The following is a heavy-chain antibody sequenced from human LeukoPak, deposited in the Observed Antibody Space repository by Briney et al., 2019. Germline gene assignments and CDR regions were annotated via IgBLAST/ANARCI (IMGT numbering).Heavy chain of an antibody. CDR1: GFTVSSYY. Sequence: GGSLRLSCVASGFTVSSYYVSWVRQAPGKGLEWVSVIYSGGSTYYADSVKGRFTISRDNAKNSLYLLMNSLRAEDTAVYYCAREGGSRVVIHFDYWGQGTLVTVSS. CDR2: IYSGGST. D-gene: IGHD1-26*01. CDR3: AREGGSRVVIHFDY. J-gene: IGHJ4*02. V-gene: IGHV3-53*01.